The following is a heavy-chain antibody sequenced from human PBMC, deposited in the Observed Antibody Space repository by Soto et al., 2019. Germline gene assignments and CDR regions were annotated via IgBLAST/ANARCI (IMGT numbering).Heavy chain of an antibody. J-gene: IGHJ6*03. Sequence: GGSLRLSCSASGFTVSSNYMSWVRQAPGNGLDLVSVIYSGGSTYYADSVKGRFTISRDNSKNTRYLQMNRLXAKDKAVYYCQRYKRVTTSFGIDVSRKGTRVTVYS. V-gene: IGHV3-53*01. CDR1: GFTVSSNY. D-gene: IGHD4-4*01. CDR2: IYSGGST. CDR3: QRYKRVTTSFGIDV.